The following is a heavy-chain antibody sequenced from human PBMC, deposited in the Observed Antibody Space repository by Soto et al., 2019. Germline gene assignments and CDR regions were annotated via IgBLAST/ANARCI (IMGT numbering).Heavy chain of an antibody. CDR2: VYYGGST. J-gene: IGHJ6*02. CDR1: GGSLSSSIYY. CDR3: AGGDYYHSCCYDVYYYTIYV. V-gene: IGHV4-39*01. Sequence: SETLSITCTVSGGSLSSSIYYWGWIRQHPGKGLEWIGNVYYGGSTYYNPSLKSRVTISVETSKSQFSLKLSSVTAADTAVYYCAGGDYYHSCCYDVYYYTIYVRAQRTTVPVS. D-gene: IGHD3-22*01.